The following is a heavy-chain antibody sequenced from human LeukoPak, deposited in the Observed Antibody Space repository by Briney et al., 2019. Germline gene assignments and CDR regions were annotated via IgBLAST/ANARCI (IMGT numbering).Heavy chain of an antibody. J-gene: IGHJ4*02. CDR1: GFTFDDYG. Sequence: GGSLRLSCEASGFTFDDYGMSWVRQPPGKGLGWVSGINRNGGSTDYADSVKGRFTISRDNAKNSHFLQTNSLRVEDTALYYCARGFRNGPFDCWGQGTLVTVSS. CDR2: INRNGGST. V-gene: IGHV3-20*04. D-gene: IGHD2-8*01. CDR3: ARGFRNGPFDC.